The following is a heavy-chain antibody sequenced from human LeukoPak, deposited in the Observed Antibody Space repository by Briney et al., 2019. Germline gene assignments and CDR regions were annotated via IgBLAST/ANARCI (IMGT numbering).Heavy chain of an antibody. CDR3: AKDREGYYYSFAMDG. V-gene: IGHV3-23*01. J-gene: IGHJ6*02. CDR2: INGIGAST. CDR1: GFSFTNYG. Sequence: PGGSLRLSCAASGFSFTNYGMAWVRQAPGKGLEWLSAINGIGASTYYADSVQGRFTISRDNSKNTLYLQMNSLRAEDTAVYFCAKDREGYYYSFAMDGWGQGTTVTVSS.